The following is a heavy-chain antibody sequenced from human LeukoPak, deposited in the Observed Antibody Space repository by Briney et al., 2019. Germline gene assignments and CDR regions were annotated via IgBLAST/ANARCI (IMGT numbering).Heavy chain of an antibody. CDR2: ISPSGSSI. J-gene: IGHJ4*02. Sequence: GGSLRLSCAVSGLTFSDYYMSWTRQAPGKGPELVSYISPSGSSIFYVDSVKGRFTISRDNAKNSLYLQMNSLRAEDTAVYYCARDYDYVWGSYPLDYWGQGTLVTVSS. CDR3: ARDYDYVWGSYPLDY. D-gene: IGHD3-16*02. CDR1: GLTFSDYY. V-gene: IGHV3-11*04.